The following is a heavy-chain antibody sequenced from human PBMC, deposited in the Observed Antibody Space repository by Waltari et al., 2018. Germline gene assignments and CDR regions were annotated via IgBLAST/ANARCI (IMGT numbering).Heavy chain of an antibody. CDR3: ARGQARLIHNWFDP. J-gene: IGHJ5*02. CDR2: IYYSGST. CDR1: GGSISSGGYY. V-gene: IGHV4-31*03. Sequence: QVQLQESGPGLVKPSQTLSLTCTVSGGSISSGGYYWSWLRQHPGKGLEWIGYIYYSGSTYYNPSLKSRVTISVDTSKNQFSLKLSSVTAADTAVYYCARGQARLIHNWFDPWGQGTLVTVSS. D-gene: IGHD6-6*01.